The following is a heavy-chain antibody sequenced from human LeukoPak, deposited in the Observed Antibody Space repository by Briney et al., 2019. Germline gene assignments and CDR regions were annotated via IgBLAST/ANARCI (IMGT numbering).Heavy chain of an antibody. Sequence: SVKVSCKXSGGTFGSYAISWVRQAPGQGLEWMGRIIPIFGTANYSQKFQGRVTITTDESTSTAYTELSSLRSEDTAVYYCASASIAARPGPLFDYWGQGTLVTVSS. CDR1: GGTFGSYA. CDR3: ASASIAARPGPLFDY. J-gene: IGHJ4*02. D-gene: IGHD6-6*01. V-gene: IGHV1-69*05. CDR2: IIPIFGTA.